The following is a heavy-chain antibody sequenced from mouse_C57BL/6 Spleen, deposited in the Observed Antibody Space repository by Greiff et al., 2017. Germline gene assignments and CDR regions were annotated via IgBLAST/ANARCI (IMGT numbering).Heavy chain of an antibody. CDR3: TTVVATDAMDY. D-gene: IGHD1-1*01. Sequence: VQLMESGTVLARPGASVKMSCKTSGYTFTSYWMHWVKQRPGQGLEWIGAIYPGNSDTSSNQKFKGKAKLTAVTSASTAYMEISSLTNEDSAVYYCTTVVATDAMDYWGQGTSVTVSS. V-gene: IGHV1-5*01. J-gene: IGHJ4*01. CDR1: GYTFTSYW. CDR2: IYPGNSDT.